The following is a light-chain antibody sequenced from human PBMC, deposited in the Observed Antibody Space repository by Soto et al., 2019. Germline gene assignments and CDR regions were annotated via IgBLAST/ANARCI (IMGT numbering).Light chain of an antibody. J-gene: IGKJ1*01. V-gene: IGKV1-5*03. CDR2: KAS. CDR3: QHYSSYSDA. CDR1: QSIISW. Sequence: DVQMTHSPSTLSAAVGDSVTITCRASQSIISWLAWYQQKPGKAPKLLIYKASTLKSGVPSRFSGSGSGTEFTLTISSLQPDDFATYYCQHYSSYSDAFGQGTKVDIK.